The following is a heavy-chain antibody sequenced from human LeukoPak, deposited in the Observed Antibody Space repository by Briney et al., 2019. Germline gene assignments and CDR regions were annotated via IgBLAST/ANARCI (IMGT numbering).Heavy chain of an antibody. CDR2: ISGSGSTT. CDR1: GFTFSGSA. CDR3: AKDRRVATTHNAWYFDL. Sequence: GGSLRLSCAASGFTFSGSAMHWVRQAPGKGLEWVSAISGSGSTTYYADSVKGRFTISRDNSKNTLYLQMNSLRAEDTAVYYCAKDRRVATTHNAWYFDLWGRGTLVTVSS. V-gene: IGHV3-23*01. J-gene: IGHJ2*01. D-gene: IGHD5-12*01.